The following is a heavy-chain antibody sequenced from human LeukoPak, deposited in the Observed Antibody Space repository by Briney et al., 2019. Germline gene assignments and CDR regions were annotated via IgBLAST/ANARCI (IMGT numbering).Heavy chain of an antibody. CDR2: LYYSGTT. J-gene: IGHJ4*02. CDR1: GGSISSDRYC. D-gene: IGHD2-15*01. Sequence: SETLSLTCNVSGGSISSDRYCWGWIRQPPGKGLEWIGNLYYSGTTYSNPSLESRLTMPVDTSKNQFSLKLRSVTAADTAVYYCARVGGAGGGWPFPDPFDFWGQGALVTVSS. V-gene: IGHV4-39*07. CDR3: ARVGGAGGGWPFPDPFDF.